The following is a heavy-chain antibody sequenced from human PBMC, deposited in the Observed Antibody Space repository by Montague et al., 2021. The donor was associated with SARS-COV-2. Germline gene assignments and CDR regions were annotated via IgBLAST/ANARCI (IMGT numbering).Heavy chain of an antibody. CDR1: GGSIISTNW. Sequence: SDTLSLTCVVSGGSIISTNWWSWVRQPPEKGLEWIGQIYHSGSTNYNPSLRSRVTMSVDKSKNHFSLILKSATAADTAVYYCARDSPQGITSVGPGFWGQGTLVIVSS. CDR2: IYHSGST. D-gene: IGHD4-23*01. J-gene: IGHJ4*02. CDR3: ARDSPQGITSVGPGF. V-gene: IGHV4-4*02.